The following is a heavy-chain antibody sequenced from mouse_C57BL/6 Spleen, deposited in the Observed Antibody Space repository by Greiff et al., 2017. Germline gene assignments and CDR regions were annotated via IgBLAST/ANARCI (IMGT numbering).Heavy chain of an antibody. V-gene: IGHV7-3*01. CDR2: IRNKANGYTT. CDR1: GFTFTDYY. D-gene: IGHD3-3*01. CDR3: ARYSRGRGDAMDY. J-gene: IGHJ4*01. Sequence: DVQLVESGGGLVQPGGSLSLSCAASGFTFTDYYMSWVRQPPGKALEWLGFIRNKANGYTTEYSASVKGRFTISRDNSQSILYLQMNALRAEDSATYYCARYSRGRGDAMDYGGQVTSVTVSS.